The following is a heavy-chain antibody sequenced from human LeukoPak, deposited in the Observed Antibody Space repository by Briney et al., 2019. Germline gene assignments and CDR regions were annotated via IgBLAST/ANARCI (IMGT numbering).Heavy chain of an antibody. D-gene: IGHD1-26*01. V-gene: IGHV4-34*01. CDR2: INHSGST. CDR3: ARRNYSGSYYVIDY. J-gene: IGHJ4*02. CDR1: GGSFSGYY. Sequence: PSETLTLTCAVYGGSFSGYYWSWIRQPPGKGLEWIGEINHSGSTNYNPSLKSRVTISVDTSKNQFSLKLSSVTAADTAVYYCARRNYSGSYYVIDYWGQGTLVTVSS.